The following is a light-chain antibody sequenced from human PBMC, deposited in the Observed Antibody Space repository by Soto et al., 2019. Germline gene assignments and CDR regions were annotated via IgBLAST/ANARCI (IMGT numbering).Light chain of an antibody. J-gene: IGKJ3*01. V-gene: IGKV3-11*01. CDR2: DAS. CDR1: QSVNNY. CDR3: QQRSDWPLT. Sequence: EIVLTQSPATLSLSPGERATLSCRASQSVNNYLVWYQQKPGQAPRLLIYDASNRAPGIPARFSGSGSATDFTLTISSLEPDDFAIYYCQQRSDWPLTFGPGTKVEVK.